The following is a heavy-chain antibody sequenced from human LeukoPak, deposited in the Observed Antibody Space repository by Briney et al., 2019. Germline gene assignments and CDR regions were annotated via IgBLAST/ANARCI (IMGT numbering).Heavy chain of an antibody. J-gene: IGHJ4*02. V-gene: IGHV1-18*01. D-gene: IGHD2-15*01. Sequence: ASVKVSCKASGYTFTSYGISWVRQAPGQGLEWMGWIRAYNGNTNYAQKFQGRVTMTTDTSTSTAYMEVRDLRSHDSTVDYGARGGPYSRGLLVYWGQGTLVTVSS. CDR2: IRAYNGNT. CDR1: GYTFTSYG. CDR3: ARGGPYSRGLLVY.